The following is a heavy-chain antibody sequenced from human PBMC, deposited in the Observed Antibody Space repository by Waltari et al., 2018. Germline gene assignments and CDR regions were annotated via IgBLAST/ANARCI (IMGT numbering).Heavy chain of an antibody. CDR1: GGPISSSSYY. J-gene: IGHJ4*02. V-gene: IGHV4-39*07. CDR2: IYYSGST. Sequence: QLQLQESGPGLVKPSETLSLTCTVSGGPISSSSYYWGWVPQPPGKGLEWIGSIYYSGSTYYNPSLKSRVTISVDTSKNQFSLRVSSVTAADTAVFYCARMVRGYCSSTSCHTDHWGQGTLVTVSS. D-gene: IGHD2-2*01. CDR3: ARMVRGYCSSTSCHTDH.